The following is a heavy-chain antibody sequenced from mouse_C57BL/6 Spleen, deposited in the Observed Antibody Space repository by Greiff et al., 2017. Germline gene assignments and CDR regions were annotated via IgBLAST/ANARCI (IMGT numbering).Heavy chain of an antibody. CDR1: GFTFTDYY. D-gene: IGHD2-3*01. Sequence: DVKLVESGGGLVQPGGSLSLSCAASGFTFTDYYMSWVRQPPGKALEWLGFIRNKANGYTTEYSASVKGRFTISRDHSQSILYLQMNALRAEDSATYYCASQCAPDGYYGDYYAMDYWGQGTSVTVSS. CDR3: ASQCAPDGYYGDYYAMDY. J-gene: IGHJ4*01. V-gene: IGHV7-3*01. CDR2: IRNKANGYTT.